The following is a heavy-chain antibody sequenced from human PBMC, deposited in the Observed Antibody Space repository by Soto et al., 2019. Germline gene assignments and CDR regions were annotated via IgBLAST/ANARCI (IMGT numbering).Heavy chain of an antibody. Sequence: EVQLVESGGGLVKPGGSLRLSCAASGFTFSSYSMNWVRQAPGKGLEWVSSISSSSSYIYYADSVKGRFTISRDNGTNALSLQMNSLRAEDTAVYYCAREVSKCSGYYVDYWGRGNLVAVSS. V-gene: IGHV3-21*01. J-gene: IGHJ4*02. CDR1: GFTFSSYS. CDR2: ISSSSSYI. CDR3: AREVSKCSGYYVDY. D-gene: IGHD5-12*01.